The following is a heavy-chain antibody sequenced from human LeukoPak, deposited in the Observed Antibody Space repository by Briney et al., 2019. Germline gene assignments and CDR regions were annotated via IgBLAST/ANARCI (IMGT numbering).Heavy chain of an antibody. J-gene: IGHJ4*02. CDR1: GFTFSSYA. D-gene: IGHD1-26*01. Sequence: GGSLRLSCVASGFTFSSYAMSWVRQAPGKGLEWVSDINGSGDNTYYADSVKGRFTISRDNSENTLSLQMNSLRAEDTAIYYCAKIGLIVGGGQGTLVTVSS. V-gene: IGHV3-23*01. CDR2: INGSGDNT. CDR3: AKIGLIVG.